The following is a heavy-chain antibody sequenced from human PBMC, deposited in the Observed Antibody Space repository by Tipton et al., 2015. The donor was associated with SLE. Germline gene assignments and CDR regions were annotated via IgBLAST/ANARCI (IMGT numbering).Heavy chain of an antibody. CDR2: INHSGST. Sequence: TLSLTCAVYGESFSGYYWTWIRQPPGKGLEWIGEINHSGSTNYNPSLKSRVTISVDTSKNQFSLKLSSVTAADTAVYYRARGFEGGWGQGTLVTVSS. J-gene: IGHJ4*02. V-gene: IGHV4-34*01. CDR1: GESFSGYY. CDR3: ARGFEGG. D-gene: IGHD3-16*01.